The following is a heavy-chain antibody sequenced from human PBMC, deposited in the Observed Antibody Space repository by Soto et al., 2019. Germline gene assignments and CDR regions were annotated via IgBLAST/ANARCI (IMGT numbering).Heavy chain of an antibody. CDR1: GFTFSLSA. V-gene: IGHV3-23*01. CDR3: AKGPEYDILTGCDY. J-gene: IGHJ4*02. D-gene: IGHD3-9*01. CDR2: LSGGGSTT. Sequence: EVQLLESGGGFVQPGESLRLSCAASGFTFSLSAMSWVRQAPGRGLDWVSSLSGGGSTTDYADSVKGRFTISRGNSKNTVHLQMNSLRAEDTAVYYCAKGPEYDILTGCDYWGQGALVTVSS.